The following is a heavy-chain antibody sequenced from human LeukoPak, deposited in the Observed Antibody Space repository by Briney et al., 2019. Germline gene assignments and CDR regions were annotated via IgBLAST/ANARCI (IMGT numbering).Heavy chain of an antibody. D-gene: IGHD5-12*01. J-gene: IGHJ4*02. Sequence: SETLSLTCAVSGGSISSSNWWSWVRQPPGKGLEWIGEIYHSGSTNYNPSLKSRVTISVDTSKNQFSLKLSSVTAADTAVYYCARSIVATIPDYWGQGTLVTVSS. CDR1: GGSISSSNW. V-gene: IGHV4-4*02. CDR2: IYHSGST. CDR3: ARSIVATIPDY.